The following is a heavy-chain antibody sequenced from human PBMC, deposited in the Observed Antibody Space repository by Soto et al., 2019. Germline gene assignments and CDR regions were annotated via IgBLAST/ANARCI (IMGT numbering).Heavy chain of an antibody. D-gene: IGHD3-3*01. CDR2: ISYDGSNK. CDR1: GFTFSSYG. J-gene: IGHJ6*02. Sequence: PGGSLRLSCAASGFTFSSYGMHWVRQAPGKGLEWVAVISYDGSNKYYADSVKGRFTISRDNSKNTLYLQMNSLRAEDTAVYYCAKDTPAYDFWSGYYMRLYYYYGMDVWGQGTTVTVSS. CDR3: AKDTPAYDFWSGYYMRLYYYYGMDV. V-gene: IGHV3-30*18.